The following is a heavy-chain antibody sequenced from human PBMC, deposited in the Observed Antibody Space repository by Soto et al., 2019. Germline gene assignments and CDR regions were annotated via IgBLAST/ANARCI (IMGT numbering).Heavy chain of an antibody. CDR2: IYYSGST. CDR1: GGSISGYY. Sequence: TLSLTCTVSGGSISGYYWTWIRQPPGKGLEWIGHIYYSGSTNYNPSLKSRVTISVDKSNNQFSLKVTSVTAADTAVYYCARVFGSPDYWGRGTLVTVSS. V-gene: IGHV4-59*01. J-gene: IGHJ4*02. CDR3: ARVFGSPDY. D-gene: IGHD3-10*01.